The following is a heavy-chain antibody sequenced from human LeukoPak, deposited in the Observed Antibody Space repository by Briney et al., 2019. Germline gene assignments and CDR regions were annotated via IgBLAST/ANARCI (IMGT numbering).Heavy chain of an antibody. J-gene: IGHJ4*02. Sequence: GRSLRLSCAASGFTFSSYGMHWVRQAPGKGLERVAVISYDGSNKYYADSVKGRFTISRDNSKNTLYLQMNSLRAEDTAVYYCAKDPKRYSGYDFGDLDYWGQGTLVTVSS. CDR2: ISYDGSNK. D-gene: IGHD5-12*01. CDR1: GFTFSSYG. CDR3: AKDPKRYSGYDFGDLDY. V-gene: IGHV3-30*18.